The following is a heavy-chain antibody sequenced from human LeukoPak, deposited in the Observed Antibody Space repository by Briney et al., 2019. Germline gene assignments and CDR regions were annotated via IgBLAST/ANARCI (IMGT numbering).Heavy chain of an antibody. CDR1: GFTFSSYW. D-gene: IGHD4-23*01. V-gene: IGHV3-74*01. CDR2: IHGDGRTT. Sequence: GGSLRLSCAASGFTFSSYWIHWVRQVPGKGLVWVSRIHGDGRTTTYADSVKGRFTISRDNAKNTLYRQMNSLRAEDTAVYYCARGDYGGDYFDYWGQGTLVTVSS. J-gene: IGHJ4*02. CDR3: ARGDYGGDYFDY.